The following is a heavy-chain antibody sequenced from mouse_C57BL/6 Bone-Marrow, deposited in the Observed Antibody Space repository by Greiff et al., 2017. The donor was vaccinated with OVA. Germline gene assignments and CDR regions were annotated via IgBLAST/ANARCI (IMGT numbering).Heavy chain of an antibody. CDR3: ERLDDMEY. CDR2: ISNGGGST. J-gene: IGHJ4*01. CDR1: GFTFSDFY. V-gene: IGHV5-12*01. Sequence: EVHLVESGGGLVQPGGSLKLSCAASGFTFSDFYMYWIRQTPEKRLEWVAYISNGGGSTYYPDTVKGRFTISRDNAKNTLYLQMSRLKSEDTAMYFCERLDDMEYWGQGTSVTVSS.